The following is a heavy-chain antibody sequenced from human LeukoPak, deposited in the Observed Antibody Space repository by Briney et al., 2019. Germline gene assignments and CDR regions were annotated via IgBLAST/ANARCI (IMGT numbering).Heavy chain of an antibody. J-gene: IGHJ4*02. D-gene: IGHD1-26*01. V-gene: IGHV4-34*01. Sequence: SETLSLTCAVYGGSFSGYYWSWIRQPPGKGLEWIGEINHSGSTNYKPSLKSRVTISVDTSKNQFSLKLSSVTAADTAVYYCASTGSGVGATGFDYWGQGTLVTVSS. CDR2: INHSGST. CDR1: GGSFSGYY. CDR3: ASTGSGVGATGFDY.